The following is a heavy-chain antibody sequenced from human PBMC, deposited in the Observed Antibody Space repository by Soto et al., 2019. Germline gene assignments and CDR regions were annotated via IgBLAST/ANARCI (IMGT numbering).Heavy chain of an antibody. CDR1: GGSISSYY. V-gene: IGHV4-59*08. CDR2: IYSSGST. Sequence: SETLSLTCTVSGGSISSYYWSWIRQPPGKGLEWIGYIYSSGSTNYNPSLKSRVTISVDTSKNQFSLKLSSVTAADTAVYYCARHQSHSSSYVDPWGQGTLVTVSS. D-gene: IGHD6-13*01. J-gene: IGHJ5*02. CDR3: ARHQSHSSSYVDP.